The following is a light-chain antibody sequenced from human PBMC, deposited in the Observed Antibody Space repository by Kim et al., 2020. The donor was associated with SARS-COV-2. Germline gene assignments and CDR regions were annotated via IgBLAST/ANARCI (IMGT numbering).Light chain of an antibody. J-gene: IGKJ2*01. V-gene: IGKV3-20*01. CDR2: GAT. Sequence: CPGERATLSCRASQSVSSSYIAWYQQKPGQAPRLLIYGATSRATGIPDRFSGSGSGTDFTLTISRLEPEDCAVYYCQQYGSSPYTFGQGTKLEI. CDR3: QQYGSSPYT. CDR1: QSVSSSY.